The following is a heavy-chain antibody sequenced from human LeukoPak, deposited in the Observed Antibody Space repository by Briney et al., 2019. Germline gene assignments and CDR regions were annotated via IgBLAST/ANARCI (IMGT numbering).Heavy chain of an antibody. D-gene: IGHD3-9*01. CDR2: IGAYNGNT. J-gene: IGHJ4*02. CDR3: ARGKYYDILTGYLY. Sequence: ASVKVSCKASGYTFTSYGISWVRQAPGQGLEWMGWIGAYNGNTNYAQKLQGRVTMTTDTSTSTAYMELRSLRSDDTAVYYCARGKYYDILTGYLYWGQGTLVTVSS. CDR1: GYTFTSYG. V-gene: IGHV1-18*04.